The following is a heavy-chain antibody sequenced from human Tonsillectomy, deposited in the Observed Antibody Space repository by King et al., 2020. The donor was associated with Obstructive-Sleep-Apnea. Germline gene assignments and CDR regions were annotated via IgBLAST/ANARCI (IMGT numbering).Heavy chain of an antibody. D-gene: IGHD3-22*01. J-gene: IGHJ3*02. CDR3: ARDRYAYYDSSGYYPDAFDI. CDR2: ISSSGSTI. Sequence: VQLVESGGGLVKPGGSLRLSCAASGFTFSDYYMTWIRQAPGKGLEWVSYISSSGSTIYSADSVKGRFTISRDNAKNSLYLQLNSLRAEDTAVYYCARDRYAYYDSSGYYPDAFDIWGQGTMVTVSS. V-gene: IGHV3-11*01. CDR1: GFTFSDYY.